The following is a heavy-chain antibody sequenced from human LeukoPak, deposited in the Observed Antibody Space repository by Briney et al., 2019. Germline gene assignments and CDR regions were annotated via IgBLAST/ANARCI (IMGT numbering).Heavy chain of an antibody. CDR3: ARDGRDGFIDY. CDR1: GFTFSSYA. D-gene: IGHD5-24*01. CDR2: ISGSGGRT. V-gene: IGHV3-23*01. Sequence: GGSLRLSCAASGFTFSSYAMNWVRQTPGKGLEGVSVISGSGGRTYYADSVKGRFTISRDNSKNTVYLQMNSLRAEDTATYYCARDGRDGFIDYWGQGTLVTVSS. J-gene: IGHJ4*02.